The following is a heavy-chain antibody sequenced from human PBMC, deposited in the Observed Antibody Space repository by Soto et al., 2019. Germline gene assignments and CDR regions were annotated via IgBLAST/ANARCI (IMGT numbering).Heavy chain of an antibody. Sequence: EVQLLESGGGLVQPGGSLRLSCAASGFTFGTYAKKWLRQAPGRGLECVSFISGSGRTTYYAESVKGRFTVSRDNSKSTMYLQMNSLRAEDTALYYCAKFRGPSYSYYYMDVWGKGTTVTVSS. D-gene: IGHD3-16*01. V-gene: IGHV3-23*01. CDR3: AKFRGPSYSYYYMDV. CDR1: GFTFGTYA. J-gene: IGHJ6*03. CDR2: ISGSGRTT.